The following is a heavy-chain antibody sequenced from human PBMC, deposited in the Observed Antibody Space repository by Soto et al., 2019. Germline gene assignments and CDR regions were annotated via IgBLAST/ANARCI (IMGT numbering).Heavy chain of an antibody. J-gene: IGHJ6*02. CDR2: ISRGSDYI. CDR1: GFTFTSYS. D-gene: IGHD1-26*01. V-gene: IGHV3-21*01. Sequence: EVQLVESGGGLVKPGGSLRISCAASGFTFTSYSMNWVRQTPGKGLEWVSSISRGSDYIHYADSLKGRFTISRDNAKNSMYLQMISLRDDDTAVYYCARVIGGYRSGNYYYYGMDVWGQGTTVTVSS. CDR3: ARVIGGYRSGNYYYYGMDV.